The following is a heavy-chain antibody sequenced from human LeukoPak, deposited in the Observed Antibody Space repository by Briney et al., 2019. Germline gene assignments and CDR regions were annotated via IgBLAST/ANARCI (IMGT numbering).Heavy chain of an antibody. CDR1: GVSLSSYG. CDR3: AKGRDCNSTNCYVNWFDP. J-gene: IGHJ5*02. V-gene: IGHV3-30*12. D-gene: IGHD2/OR15-2a*01. Sequence: GGSLRLSCLVSGVSLSSYGMHWVRQAPGKGLEWVAVISYDGSNKYYADSVKGRFTISRDNSKNTLFLQMNGLRAEDTAIYYCAKGRDCNSTNCYVNWFDPWGQGTLVTVSS. CDR2: ISYDGSNK.